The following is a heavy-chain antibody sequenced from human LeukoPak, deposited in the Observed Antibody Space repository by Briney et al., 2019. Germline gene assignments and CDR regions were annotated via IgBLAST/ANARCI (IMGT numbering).Heavy chain of an antibody. V-gene: IGHV7-4-1*02. Sequence: GASVKVSCKASGYTFTSYAMNWVRRAPGQGLEWMGWINTNTGNPTYAQGFTGRFVFSLDTSVSTAYLQISSLKAEDTAVYYCAGSSGYYHPAAFDIWGQGTMVTVSS. J-gene: IGHJ3*02. CDR3: AGSSGYYHPAAFDI. CDR2: INTNTGNP. CDR1: GYTFTSYA. D-gene: IGHD3-22*01.